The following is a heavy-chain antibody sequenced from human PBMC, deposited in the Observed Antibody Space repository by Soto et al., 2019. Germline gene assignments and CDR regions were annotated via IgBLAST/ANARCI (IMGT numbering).Heavy chain of an antibody. CDR2: IIPIFGTA. CDR3: ARETWDIVVVPAARYYYYYGMDV. Sequence: SVKVSCKASGGTFSSYAISRVRQAPGQGLEWMGGIIPIFGTANYAQKFQGRVTITADKSTSTAYMELSSLRSEDTAVYYCARETWDIVVVPAARYYYYYGMDVWG. D-gene: IGHD2-2*01. J-gene: IGHJ6*02. CDR1: GGTFSSYA. V-gene: IGHV1-69*06.